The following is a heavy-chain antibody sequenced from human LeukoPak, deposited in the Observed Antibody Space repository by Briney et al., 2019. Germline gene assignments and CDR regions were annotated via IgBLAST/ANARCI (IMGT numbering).Heavy chain of an antibody. Sequence: SQTLSLTCAISGDSVSSNSTSWNWIRQSPSRGLEWLGRTYYRSKWRNDYAVSVKSRITISPDTSKNQFSLQLNSVTPEDTAVYYCARRLTQYDCFDLWGQGILVTVSS. D-gene: IGHD2-2*01. V-gene: IGHV6-1*01. J-gene: IGHJ5*02. CDR1: GDSVSSNSTS. CDR3: ARRLTQYDCFDL. CDR2: TYYRSKWRN.